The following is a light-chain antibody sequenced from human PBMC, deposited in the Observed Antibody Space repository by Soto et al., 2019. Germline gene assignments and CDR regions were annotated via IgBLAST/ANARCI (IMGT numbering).Light chain of an antibody. Sequence: QAVVTRPPSASGTPGQRVTISCSGSSSNIGSNYVYWYQQLPGTAPKLLIYRNNQRPSGVPDRFSGSKSGTSASLAISGLRSEDEADYYCAAWDDSLSGAVFGGGTKLTVL. J-gene: IGLJ7*01. CDR1: SSNIGSNY. V-gene: IGLV1-47*01. CDR2: RNN. CDR3: AAWDDSLSGAV.